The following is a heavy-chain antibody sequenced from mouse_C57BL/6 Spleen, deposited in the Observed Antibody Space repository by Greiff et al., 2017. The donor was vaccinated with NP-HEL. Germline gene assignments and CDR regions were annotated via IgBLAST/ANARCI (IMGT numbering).Heavy chain of an antibody. J-gene: IGHJ3*01. CDR1: GYSFTDYN. CDR3: ARGITTVVASPWFAY. D-gene: IGHD1-1*01. Sequence: VQLKESGPELVKPGAPVKISCKASGYSFTDYNMNWVKQSNGKSLEWIGVSNPNYGTTSYNQKFKGKATLTVDQSSSTAYMQLNSLTSEDSAVYYCARGITTVVASPWFAYWGQGTLVTASA. CDR2: SNPNYGTT. V-gene: IGHV1-39*01.